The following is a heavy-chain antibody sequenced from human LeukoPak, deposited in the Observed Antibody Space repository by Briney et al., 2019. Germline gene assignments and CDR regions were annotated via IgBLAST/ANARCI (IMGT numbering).Heavy chain of an antibody. J-gene: IGHJ4*02. Sequence: SETLSLTCTVSGGSISSYYWSWIRQPPGKGLEWIGYIYYSGSTNYNPSLKSRVTISVDTSKNQFSLKLSSVTAADTAVYYCARDGGVGARPDYWGQGTLVTVSS. D-gene: IGHD1-26*01. CDR2: IYYSGST. CDR3: ARDGGVGARPDY. V-gene: IGHV4-59*01. CDR1: GGSISSYY.